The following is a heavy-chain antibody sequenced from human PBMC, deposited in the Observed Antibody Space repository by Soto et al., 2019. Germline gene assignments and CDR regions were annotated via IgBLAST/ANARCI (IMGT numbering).Heavy chain of an antibody. J-gene: IGHJ4*02. CDR1: GFTFSSYT. Sequence: GGSLRLSCAASGFTFSSYTLSWVRQAPGKGLEWVSAIRASGSDTFYADSVKGRFTISRDNAKSTLYLQMNSLRAEDTAVYYCATLNSFGSDYWGRGTLVTVSS. V-gene: IGHV3-23*01. CDR3: ATLNSFGSDY. CDR2: IRASGSDT. D-gene: IGHD5-18*01.